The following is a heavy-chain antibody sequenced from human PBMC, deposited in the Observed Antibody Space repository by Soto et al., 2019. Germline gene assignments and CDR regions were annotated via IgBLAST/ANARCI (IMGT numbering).Heavy chain of an antibody. V-gene: IGHV1-3*03. CDR1: GYTFTNNA. J-gene: IGHJ4*02. CDR2: INAANGYT. CDR3: ARDLYY. Sequence: GASVKVSCKAFGYTFTNNAMHWVRQAPGQRLEWMGWINAANGYTKYSQEFQGRVTMTRDTSASTAYMEVSSLRSEDTAVYYCARDLYYWGQGTLVTSPQ.